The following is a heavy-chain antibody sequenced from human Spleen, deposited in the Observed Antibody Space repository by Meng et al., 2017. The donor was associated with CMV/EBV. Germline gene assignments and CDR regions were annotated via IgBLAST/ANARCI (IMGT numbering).Heavy chain of an antibody. CDR1: GFTFGIYA. CDR2: ISGSGGNT. V-gene: IGHV3-23*01. Sequence: GGSLRLSCTASGFTFGIYAMSWVRQAPGKGLEWVSGISGSGGNTYYAASVKGRFSISRDNSKNTLNLQMTSLRPEDTAVYYCARPFYDYYDSSGYSDAFDIWGQGTMVTVSS. J-gene: IGHJ3*02. CDR3: ARPFYDYYDSSGYSDAFDI. D-gene: IGHD3-22*01.